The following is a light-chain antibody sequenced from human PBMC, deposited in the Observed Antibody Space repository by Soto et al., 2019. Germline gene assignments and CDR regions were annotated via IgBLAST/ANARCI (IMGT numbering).Light chain of an antibody. CDR3: QQYSDSPLT. J-gene: IGKJ4*01. V-gene: IGKV3-20*01. CDR2: GAS. CDR1: QTVRTNY. Sequence: DIVLTQSPGTLSLSPGERATLSCRASQTVRTNYLAWFQHKPGQAPRLLIYGASRRATGIPDRFSGSGSGTDFTLTISRLEPEDFAVYFCQQYSDSPLTFGGGTKVEIK.